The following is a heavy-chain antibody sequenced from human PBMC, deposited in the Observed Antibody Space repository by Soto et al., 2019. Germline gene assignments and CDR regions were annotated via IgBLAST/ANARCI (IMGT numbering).Heavy chain of an antibody. D-gene: IGHD3-3*01. V-gene: IGHV3-33*01. CDR2: IWYDGSNK. Sequence: QVQLVESGGGVVQPGRSLRLSCAASGFTFSSYGMHWVRQAPGKGLEWVAVIWYDGSNKYYADSVKGRFTISRDNSKNTLYLQMNSLRAEDTAVYYCARGKYYDFWSGYFGSSGWFDPWGQGTLVTVSS. J-gene: IGHJ5*02. CDR3: ARGKYYDFWSGYFGSSGWFDP. CDR1: GFTFSSYG.